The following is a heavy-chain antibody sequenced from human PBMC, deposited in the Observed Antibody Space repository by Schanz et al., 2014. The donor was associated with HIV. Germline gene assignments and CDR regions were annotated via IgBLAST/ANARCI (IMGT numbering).Heavy chain of an antibody. Sequence: QVQLVESGGGVVQPGRSLRLSCAASGFTFRSYGMHWVRQAPGKGLEWVSTITGSGGHTYYAASVKGRFTISRDNAKNTLYLQMNSLRAEDTAVYYCAREYLGYSSGFDPWGQGTLVTVSS. D-gene: IGHD6-19*01. V-gene: IGHV3-NL1*01. J-gene: IGHJ5*02. CDR1: GFTFRSYG. CDR3: AREYLGYSSGFDP. CDR2: ITGSGGHT.